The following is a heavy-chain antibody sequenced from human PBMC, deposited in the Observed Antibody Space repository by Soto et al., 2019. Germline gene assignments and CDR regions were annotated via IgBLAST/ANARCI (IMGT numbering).Heavy chain of an antibody. CDR2: IYHSGST. D-gene: IGHD2-21*02. Sequence: PSETLSLTCAVAGGSISSGGYSWSWIRQPPGKGLEWIGYIYHSGSTYYNPSLKSRVTVSVDTSKNQFSLKPSSVTAADTAVYYCARHPSDFWFDPWGQGTLVTVSS. J-gene: IGHJ5*02. CDR3: ARHPSDFWFDP. V-gene: IGHV4-30-2*03. CDR1: GGSISSGGYS.